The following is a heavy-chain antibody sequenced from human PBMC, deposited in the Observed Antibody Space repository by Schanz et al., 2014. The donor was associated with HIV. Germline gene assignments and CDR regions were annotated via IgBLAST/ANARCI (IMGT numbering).Heavy chain of an antibody. CDR1: GFTFSDFG. D-gene: IGHD1-26*01. V-gene: IGHV3-23*04. Sequence: EVQLVESGGGLVQPGGSLRLSCAASGFTFSDFGMNWVRQAPGKGLEWVSSISESGGRTYYADSVNGRFTISRDNSKNTLYLQMNSLRAEDTAVYYCAREREESIAYYYYGMDVWGQGTTVTVSS. CDR3: AREREESIAYYYYGMDV. J-gene: IGHJ6*02. CDR2: ISESGGRT.